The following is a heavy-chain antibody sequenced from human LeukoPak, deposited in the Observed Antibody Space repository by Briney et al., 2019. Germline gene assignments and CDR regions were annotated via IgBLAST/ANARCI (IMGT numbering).Heavy chain of an antibody. V-gene: IGHV3-30-3*01. J-gene: IGHJ4*02. D-gene: IGHD6-13*01. Sequence: GGSLRLSCASSGFIFSNYAMHWVRQAPGKGLEWVAIISYDGSNEYYADSVKGRFTISRDNSKDTLYLQMNSLRPEDTAVYYCARENGEDSSWYSDCWGQGTLVTVSS. CDR3: ARENGEDSSWYSDC. CDR2: ISYDGSNE. CDR1: GFIFSNYA.